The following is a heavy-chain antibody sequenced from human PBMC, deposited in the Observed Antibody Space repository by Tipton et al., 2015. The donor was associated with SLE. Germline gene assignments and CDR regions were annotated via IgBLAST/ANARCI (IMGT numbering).Heavy chain of an antibody. CDR2: IWYDDGNYK. CDR3: AREEGRNYLGYFDY. V-gene: IGHV3-33*01. CDR1: GFTFSSYG. Sequence: QVQLVQSGGGVVQPGRSLRLSCAASGFTFSSYGMHWVRQAPGKGLEWVAVIWYDDGNYKFYADSVKGRFTISRDYSKNALYLQMNSLRVEDTAVYYCAREEGRNYLGYFDYWGQGSLVSVSS. D-gene: IGHD1-7*01. J-gene: IGHJ4*02.